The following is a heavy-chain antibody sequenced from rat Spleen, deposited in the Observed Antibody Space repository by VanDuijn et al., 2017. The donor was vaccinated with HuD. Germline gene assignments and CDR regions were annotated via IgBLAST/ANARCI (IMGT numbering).Heavy chain of an antibody. CDR3: ATQGELGYFDF. V-gene: IGHV5-58*01. CDR2: INPDGGST. J-gene: IGHJ1*01. Sequence: EVQLVETGGGLVQPGRSLKLSCVASGFTFSNYWMYWIRQAPGKGLEWVSSINPDGGSTYYPDSVKGRFTFSRDNAENTVYLQMNSLRSEDTATYYCATQGELGYFDFWGPGTMVTVSS. CDR1: GFTFSNYW. D-gene: IGHD5-1*01.